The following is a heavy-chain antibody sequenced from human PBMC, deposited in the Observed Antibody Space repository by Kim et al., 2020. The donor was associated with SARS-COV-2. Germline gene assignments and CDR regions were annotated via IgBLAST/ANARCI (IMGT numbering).Heavy chain of an antibody. J-gene: IGHJ5*02. Sequence: NYNPSLKSRVTISVDTSKNQFSLKLSSVTAADTAVYYCASRTRYSSPFDPWGQGTLVTVSS. D-gene: IGHD6-13*01. V-gene: IGHV4-34*01. CDR3: ASRTRYSSPFDP.